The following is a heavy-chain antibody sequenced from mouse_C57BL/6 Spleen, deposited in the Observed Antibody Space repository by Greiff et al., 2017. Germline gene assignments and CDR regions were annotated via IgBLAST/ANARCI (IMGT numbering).Heavy chain of an antibody. CDR2: IYPGSGST. CDR3: AREDYSNPFAY. J-gene: IGHJ3*01. Sequence: QVQLKQSGAELVKPGASVKMSCKASGYTFTSYWITWVKQRPGQGLEWIGDIYPGSGSTNYNEKFKSKATLTVDTSSSTAYMQLSSLTSEDSAVYYCAREDYSNPFAYWGQGTLVTVSA. D-gene: IGHD2-5*01. CDR1: GYTFTSYW. V-gene: IGHV1-55*01.